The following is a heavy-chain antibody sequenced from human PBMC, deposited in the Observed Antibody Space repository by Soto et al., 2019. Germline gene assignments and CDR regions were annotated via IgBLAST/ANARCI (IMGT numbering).Heavy chain of an antibody. J-gene: IGHJ6*02. V-gene: IGHV3-11*01. CDR1: GFTFSDYS. Sequence: GGSLRLSCAASGFTFSDYSMSWIRQAPGKGLEWVSYITYSVSTIYSADSVKGRFTISRDDAKNSLYLQMNSLRAEDTAVYYCARGLSIAHYGMDVWGQGTTVTVSS. CDR2: ITYSVSTI. CDR3: ARGLSIAHYGMDV.